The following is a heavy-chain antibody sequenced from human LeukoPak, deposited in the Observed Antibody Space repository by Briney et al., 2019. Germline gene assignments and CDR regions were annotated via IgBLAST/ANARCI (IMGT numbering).Heavy chain of an antibody. CDR3: AKDFGYSYGYDY. J-gene: IGHJ4*02. CDR1: GFTFSSYA. CDR2: ISGSGGST. V-gene: IGHV3-23*01. Sequence: GGPLRLSCAASGFTFSSYAMSWVRQAPGKGLEWVSAISGSGGSTYYADSVKGRFTISRDNSKNTLYLQMNSLRAEDTAVYYCAKDFGYSYGYDYWGQGTLATVSS. D-gene: IGHD5-18*01.